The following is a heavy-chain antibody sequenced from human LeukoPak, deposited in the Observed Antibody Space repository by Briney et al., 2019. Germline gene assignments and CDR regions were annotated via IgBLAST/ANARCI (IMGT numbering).Heavy chain of an antibody. D-gene: IGHD2-2*01. V-gene: IGHV3-23*01. CDR2: ISGSGGST. Sequence: GGSLRLSCAASGFTFSSYAMSWVRQAPGKGLEWVSAISGSGGSTYYADSVKGRFTISRDNSRSTLYLQMNSLRDEDTAIYYCAKATGSTNYFHGMDVWGHGTTVTVFS. CDR1: GFTFSSYA. J-gene: IGHJ6*02. CDR3: AKATGSTNYFHGMDV.